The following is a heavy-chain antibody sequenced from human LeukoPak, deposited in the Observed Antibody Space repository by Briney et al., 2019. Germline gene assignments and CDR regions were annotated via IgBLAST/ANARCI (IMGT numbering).Heavy chain of an antibody. CDR3: AKDRGDYPPYFDY. D-gene: IGHD2-21*02. Sequence: GGSLRLSCAASGFTFSSYGMHWVRQAPGKGLEWVAFIRYDGSNKYYADSVKGRFTISRDNSKNTLYLQMNSLRAEDTAVYYCAKDRGDYPPYFDYWGQGTLVTVSS. CDR1: GFTFSSYG. V-gene: IGHV3-30*02. CDR2: IRYDGSNK. J-gene: IGHJ4*02.